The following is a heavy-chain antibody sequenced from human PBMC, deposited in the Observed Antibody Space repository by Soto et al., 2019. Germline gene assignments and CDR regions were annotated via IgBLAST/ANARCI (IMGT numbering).Heavy chain of an antibody. Sequence: GGSLRLSCAASGFTFSSYAMSWVRQAPGKGLEWVSAISGSGGSTYYADSVKGRFTISRDNSKNTLYLQMNSLRAEDTAVYYCAKRGSSSSYYYYYYMDVWGKGTTVTVSS. CDR1: GFTFSSYA. V-gene: IGHV3-23*01. J-gene: IGHJ6*03. CDR3: AKRGSSSSYYYYYYMDV. D-gene: IGHD6-6*01. CDR2: ISGSGGST.